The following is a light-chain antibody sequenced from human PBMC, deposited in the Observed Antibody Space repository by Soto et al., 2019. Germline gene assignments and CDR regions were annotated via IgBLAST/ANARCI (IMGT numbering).Light chain of an antibody. CDR3: QHYHNRTPIT. Sequence: EIVMTLSPDTLFVSLGEGATLSCSASQSVSSHFDWYQHKPGQAPRIILYGASTXASGIPARFSGSGSEAELTLTISSMQSEDSAVYYRQHYHNRTPITFGQGTRLEIK. J-gene: IGKJ5*01. CDR2: GAS. V-gene: IGKV3-15*01. CDR1: QSVSSH.